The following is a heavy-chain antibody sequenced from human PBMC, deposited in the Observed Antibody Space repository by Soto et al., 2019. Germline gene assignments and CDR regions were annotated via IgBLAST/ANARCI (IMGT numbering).Heavy chain of an antibody. CDR1: GFTFSSYA. CDR3: AHTWGYYDILTGPRDDAFDI. V-gene: IGHV3-23*01. J-gene: IGHJ3*02. CDR2: ISGSGSST. D-gene: IGHD3-9*01. Sequence: GGSLRLSCAASGFTFSSYAMSWVRQAPGKGLEWVSVISGSGSSTYYADSVKGRFTISRDNSKNTLFLQMNSLRAEDTAVYYCAHTWGYYDILTGPRDDAFDIWGQGTMVTVSS.